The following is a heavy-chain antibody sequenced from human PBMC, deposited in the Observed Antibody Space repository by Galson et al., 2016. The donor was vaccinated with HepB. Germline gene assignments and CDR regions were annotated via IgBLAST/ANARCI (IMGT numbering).Heavy chain of an antibody. CDR3: ARHSHTVGLDF. CDR1: GGSFSAYF. J-gene: IGHJ4*02. CDR2: IDYSGNT. V-gene: IGHV4-34*01. Sequence: SETLSLTCAVNGGSFSAYFWTWIRQPPGKGLEWIGEIDYSGNTKYNPSLKGRFTMSVDTSKTQFSLKLSSVTAADTAVYYCARHSHTVGLDFWGQGTLDTVSS. D-gene: IGHD1-26*01.